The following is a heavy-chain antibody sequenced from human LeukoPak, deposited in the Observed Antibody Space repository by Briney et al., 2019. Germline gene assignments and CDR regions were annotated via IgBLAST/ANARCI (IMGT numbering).Heavy chain of an antibody. V-gene: IGHV3-33*01. J-gene: IGHJ4*02. CDR1: GFSFSSYG. CDR2: IWYDGSNK. CDR3: ARGDDYGDYFDY. Sequence: PGRSLRLSCAASGFSFSSYGMRWVRQAPGGGLEWVAVIWYDGSNKYYADSVKGRFTISRDNSKNTLYLQMNSLRAEDTSVYYCARGDDYGDYFDYWGQGTLVTVSS. D-gene: IGHD4-17*01.